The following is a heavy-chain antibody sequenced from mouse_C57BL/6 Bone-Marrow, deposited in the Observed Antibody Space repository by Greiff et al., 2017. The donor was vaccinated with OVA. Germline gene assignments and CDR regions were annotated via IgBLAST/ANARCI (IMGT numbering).Heavy chain of an antibody. CDR3: AKGLRRGDYFDY. CDR2: IDPEDGET. J-gene: IGHJ2*01. CDR1: GFNIKDYY. V-gene: IGHV14-2*01. Sequence: VQLQQSGAELVKPGASVKLSCTASGFNIKDYYMHWVKQRTEQGLEWIGRIDPEDGETKYATKFQGKATITADTSCNTAYLLLSSLTSEDTAVDYCAKGLRRGDYFDYWGQGTTLTVSS. D-gene: IGHD2-4*01.